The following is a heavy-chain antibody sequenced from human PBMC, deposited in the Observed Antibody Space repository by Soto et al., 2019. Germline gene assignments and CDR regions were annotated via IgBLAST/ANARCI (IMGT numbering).Heavy chain of an antibody. CDR1: GFTFSSYS. D-gene: IGHD2-21*02. J-gene: IGHJ5*02. CDR3: ARHFILDRYSFFAP. CDR2: ISSSSSYI. V-gene: IGHV3-21*01. Sequence: PGGSLRLSCAASGFTFSSYSMNWVRQAPGKGLEWVSSISSSSSYIYYADSVKGRFTISRDNAKNSLYLQMNSLRAEDTAVYYCARHFILDRYSFFAPWGQGTLVTVSS.